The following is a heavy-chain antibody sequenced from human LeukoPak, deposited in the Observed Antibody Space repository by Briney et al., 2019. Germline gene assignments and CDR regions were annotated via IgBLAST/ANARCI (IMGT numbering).Heavy chain of an antibody. CDR1: GYTFTSYG. V-gene: IGHV1-18*01. Sequence: GASVKVSWKASGYTFTSYGISWVRQASGQGLEWMGWISAYNGNTNYAQKLQGRVTMTTDTSTSTAYMELRSLRSDDTAVYYCARDLGVARIVVVPAAGFDYWGQGTLVTVSS. J-gene: IGHJ4*02. CDR2: ISAYNGNT. D-gene: IGHD2-2*01. CDR3: ARDLGVARIVVVPAAGFDY.